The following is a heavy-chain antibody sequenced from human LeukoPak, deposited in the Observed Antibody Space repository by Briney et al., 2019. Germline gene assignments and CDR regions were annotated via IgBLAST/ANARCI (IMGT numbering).Heavy chain of an antibody. CDR3: AREGIGYSYVEWGYFDY. J-gene: IGHJ4*02. V-gene: IGHV4-61*01. Sequence: SKTLSLTCTVSGDSVSSGSYYWSWIRQPPGKGLEWIGYIYYSGSTNYNPSLKSRVTISVDTSKNQFSLKLSSVTAADTAVYYCAREGIGYSYVEWGYFDYWGQGTLVTVSS. CDR2: IYYSGST. CDR1: GDSVSSGSYY. D-gene: IGHD5-18*01.